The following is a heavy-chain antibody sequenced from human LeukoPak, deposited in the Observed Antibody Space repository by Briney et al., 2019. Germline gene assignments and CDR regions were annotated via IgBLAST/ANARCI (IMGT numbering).Heavy chain of an antibody. V-gene: IGHV4-4*07. D-gene: IGHD6-13*01. CDR1: GGSISSYY. CDR3: AREEQLVLDDAFDI. Sequence: SATLSPTCTVSGGSISSYYWSWIRQPAGKGLEWIGRIYTSGSTNYNPSLKSRVTMSVDTSKNQFSLKLSSVTAADTAVYYCAREEQLVLDDAFDIWGQGTMVTVSS. CDR2: IYTSGST. J-gene: IGHJ3*02.